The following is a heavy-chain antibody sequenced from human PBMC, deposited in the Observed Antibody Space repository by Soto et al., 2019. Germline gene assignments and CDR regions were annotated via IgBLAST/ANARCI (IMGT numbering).Heavy chain of an antibody. Sequence: QLQLQESGPGLVKPSETLSLTCTVSGGSISSSSCYWGWIRQPPGKGLEWIGSIYYSGSTYYNPSLKSRVTISVDTSKNQFSLKLSSVTAADTAVYYCARQEYYFGSGSFFELNWFDPWGQGTLVTVSS. V-gene: IGHV4-39*01. CDR1: GGSISSSSCY. J-gene: IGHJ5*02. D-gene: IGHD3-10*01. CDR3: ARQEYYFGSGSFFELNWFDP. CDR2: IYYSGST.